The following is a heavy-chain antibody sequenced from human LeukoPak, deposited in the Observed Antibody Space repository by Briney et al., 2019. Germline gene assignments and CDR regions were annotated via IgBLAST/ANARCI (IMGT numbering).Heavy chain of an antibody. CDR2: IIPIFGTA. CDR3: ARGPFHSSSSEKPYYYYYGMDA. J-gene: IGHJ6*02. CDR1: GGTFSSYA. D-gene: IGHD6-6*01. V-gene: IGHV1-69*13. Sequence: ASVTVSCKASGGTFSSYAISWVRQAPGQGLEWMGGIIPIFGTANYAQKFQGRVTITADESTSTAYMELSSLRSEDTAVYYCARGPFHSSSSEKPYYYYYGMDAWGQGTTVTVSS.